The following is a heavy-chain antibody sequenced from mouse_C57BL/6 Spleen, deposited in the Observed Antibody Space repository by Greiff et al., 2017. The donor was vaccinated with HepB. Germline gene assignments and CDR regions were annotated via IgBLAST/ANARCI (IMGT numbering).Heavy chain of an antibody. V-gene: IGHV1-42*01. Sequence: VHVKQSGPELVKPGASVKISCKASGYSFTGYYMNWVKQSPEKSLEWIGEINPSTGGTTYNQKFKAKATLTVDKSSSTAYMQLKSLASEDSAVYYCALYYDDDDYWGQGTTLTVSS. J-gene: IGHJ2*01. CDR1: GYSFTGYY. D-gene: IGHD2-4*01. CDR3: ALYYDDDDY. CDR2: INPSTGGT.